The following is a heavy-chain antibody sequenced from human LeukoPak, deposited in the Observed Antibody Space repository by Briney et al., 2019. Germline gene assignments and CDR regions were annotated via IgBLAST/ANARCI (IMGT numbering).Heavy chain of an antibody. Sequence: GGSLRLSCAASGFSFSDYSINWVRQAPGKGLEWVSAISGGSTYKYYADSVKGRLTISRDNAKNSLYLQMNSLRAEDTAVYYCARDRDQGRGLHFDFWGQGTLVTVSS. CDR3: ARDRDQGRGLHFDF. J-gene: IGHJ4*02. V-gene: IGHV3-21*01. CDR2: ISGGSTYK. CDR1: GFSFSDYS. D-gene: IGHD1-26*01.